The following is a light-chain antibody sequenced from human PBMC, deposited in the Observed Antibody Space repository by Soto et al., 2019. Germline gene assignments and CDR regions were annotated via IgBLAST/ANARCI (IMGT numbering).Light chain of an antibody. J-gene: IGLJ2*01. CDR2: EAT. Sequence: QSALTQPASVSGSPGQSITISCTETSSDVGNDNLVSWYQHHPGKAPQLVIYEATRRPSGISYRFSGSKSANTASLTISGLQPDDEADYYCPSYAGSSLLFGGGTKLTVL. V-gene: IGLV2-23*01. CDR1: SSDVGNDNL. CDR3: PSYAGSSLL.